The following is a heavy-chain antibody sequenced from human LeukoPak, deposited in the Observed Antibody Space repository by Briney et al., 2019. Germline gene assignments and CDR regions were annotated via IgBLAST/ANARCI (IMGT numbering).Heavy chain of an antibody. D-gene: IGHD6-19*01. CDR1: RGSPRGFY. V-gene: IGHV4-34*01. CDR3: ARCRVLSIGWLGFDY. CDR2: INYSGST. J-gene: IGHJ4*02. Sequence: LETLSPTCALSRGSPRGFYWTCITQPPGKGLEWIGEINYSGSTNYNPSLKSRVTISMDTSKNQFSLKLNSVTAADTDVYYCARCRVLSIGWLGFDYWGQGTLVTVSS.